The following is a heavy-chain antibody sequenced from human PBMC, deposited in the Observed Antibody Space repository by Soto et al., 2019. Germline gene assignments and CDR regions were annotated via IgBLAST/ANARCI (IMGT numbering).Heavy chain of an antibody. V-gene: IGHV3-23*01. Sequence: EVQLLESGGGFVQPGGSLRLSCAASGVTFGSYGMSWVRQAPGKGLEWVSAISDSGDSTYYADSVKGRFTISRDNSKNTLYLQMNSLRAEDTAVFYGAKDIFYCSGGSCPFAYCGQGTLVPVSS. CDR2: ISDSGDST. D-gene: IGHD2-15*01. CDR3: AKDIFYCSGGSCPFAY. J-gene: IGHJ4*02. CDR1: GVTFGSYG.